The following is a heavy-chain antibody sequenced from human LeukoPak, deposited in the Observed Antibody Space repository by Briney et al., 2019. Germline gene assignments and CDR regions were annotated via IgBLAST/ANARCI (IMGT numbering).Heavy chain of an antibody. Sequence: GGALRLSCAAPGFTFSNYWMSSVRQAPGKGLEWEPNIKEDGSAKYYVDSVKGRFTISRDNAKNSVYLQMNSLRADDTAVYYCARLSYDSGTHYTCYEYWGQGTLVTVSS. D-gene: IGHD3-10*01. CDR1: GFTFSNYW. CDR3: ARLSYDSGTHYTCYEY. CDR2: IKEDGSAK. J-gene: IGHJ4*02. V-gene: IGHV3-7*01.